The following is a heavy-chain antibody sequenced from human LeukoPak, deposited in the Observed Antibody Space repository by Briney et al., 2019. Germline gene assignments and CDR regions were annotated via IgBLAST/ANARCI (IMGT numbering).Heavy chain of an antibody. Sequence: PGRSLRLSCAASGFTFDDYAMHWVRQAPGKGLEWVSGISWNSGSIGYADSVKGRFTISRDNAKNSPYLQMNSLRAEDTALYYCAKSGGSSSSLLDYWGQGTLVTVSS. CDR3: AKSGGSSSSLLDY. J-gene: IGHJ4*02. V-gene: IGHV3-9*01. D-gene: IGHD6-6*01. CDR1: GFTFDDYA. CDR2: ISWNSGSI.